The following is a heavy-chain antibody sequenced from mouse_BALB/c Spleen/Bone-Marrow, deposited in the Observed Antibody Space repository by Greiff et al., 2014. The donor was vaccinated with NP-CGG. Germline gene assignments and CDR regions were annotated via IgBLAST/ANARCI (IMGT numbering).Heavy chain of an antibody. Sequence: VQLQQSGPGLVAPSQSLSITCTVSGFSLTNYGVHRVRQPPGKGLEWLGVIWADGSTNYNSALMSRLSISKDNSKSQVFFKMNSLQTDDTAMYYCARITTATGAMDYWGQGTSATVSS. CDR1: GFSLTNYG. CDR2: IWADGST. V-gene: IGHV2-9*02. CDR3: ARITTATGAMDY. D-gene: IGHD1-2*01. J-gene: IGHJ4*01.